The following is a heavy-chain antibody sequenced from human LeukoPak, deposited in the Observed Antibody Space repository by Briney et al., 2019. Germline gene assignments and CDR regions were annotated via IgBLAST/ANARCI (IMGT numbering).Heavy chain of an antibody. CDR3: ARGVLV. D-gene: IGHD2/OR15-2a*01. CDR1: GFTFSSNA. V-gene: IGHV3-23*01. Sequence: PGGSLRLSCAASGFTFSSNAMTWVRQAPGKGLEWVSSIVDSGGITYYADSVKGRFIISRDNSKNTLHLQMHSLRAEDTAIYYCARGVLVWGQGTLVTVSS. J-gene: IGHJ4*02. CDR2: IVDSGGIT.